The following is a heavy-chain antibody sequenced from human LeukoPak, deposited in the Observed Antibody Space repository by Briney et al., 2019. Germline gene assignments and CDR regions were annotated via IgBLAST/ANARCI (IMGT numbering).Heavy chain of an antibody. Sequence: ASVKVSCKASGYTFTSYGISWVRQAPGQGLGWMGWINPNSGGTNYAQKFQGRVTMTRDTSISTAYMELSRLRSDDTAVYYCARTEDTFGGVIVLFDYWGQGTLVTVSS. CDR2: INPNSGGT. J-gene: IGHJ4*02. CDR1: GYTFTSYG. V-gene: IGHV1-2*02. D-gene: IGHD3-16*02. CDR3: ARTEDTFGGVIVLFDY.